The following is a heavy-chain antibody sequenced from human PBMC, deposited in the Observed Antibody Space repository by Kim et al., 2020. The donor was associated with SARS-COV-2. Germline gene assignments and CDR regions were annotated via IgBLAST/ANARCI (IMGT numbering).Heavy chain of an antibody. CDR1: GDSISNYY. CDR3: AKWSRVVSTGSVAQAFDM. J-gene: IGHJ3*02. CDR2: IYNRGSST. V-gene: IGHV4-59*08. D-gene: IGHD2-8*02. Sequence: SETLSLTCSLSGDSISNYYWTWIRQPPGKGLEWIGYIYNRGSSTSYNPSVKSRVTISVDTSKNQFSLSLNSVTAADTAVYYCAKWSRVVSTGSVAQAFDMWSQGTMVVVST.